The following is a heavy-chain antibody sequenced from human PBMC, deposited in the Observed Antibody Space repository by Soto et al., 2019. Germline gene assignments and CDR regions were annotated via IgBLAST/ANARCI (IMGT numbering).Heavy chain of an antibody. V-gene: IGHV3-23*01. Sequence: EVQLLESGGGLVQPGGSLRLSCAASGFTFNGYAMTWVRQAPGKGLEWVSAIGGSGGNRYYADSVRGRFTISRDNSKDTVDLQMNSLRVEDTAVYYCARVASDYINSVDNWGQGILVTVSS. CDR1: GFTFNGYA. D-gene: IGHD4-4*01. CDR2: IGGSGGNR. CDR3: ARVASDYINSVDN. J-gene: IGHJ4*02.